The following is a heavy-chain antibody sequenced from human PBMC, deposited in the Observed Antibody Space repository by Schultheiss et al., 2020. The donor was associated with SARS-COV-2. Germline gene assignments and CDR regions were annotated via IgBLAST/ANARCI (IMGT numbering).Heavy chain of an antibody. Sequence: GGSLRLSCAASGFTFSNYAMSWVRQAPGKGLEWVAVIWSDGSNEYYADSVKGRFTISRDNSKNTLYLQMSSLRAEDTAVYYCAREVVGNDMDVWGQGTTVTVSS. CDR3: AREVVGNDMDV. J-gene: IGHJ6*02. CDR1: GFTFSNYA. V-gene: IGHV3-33*08. CDR2: IWSDGSNE. D-gene: IGHD2-15*01.